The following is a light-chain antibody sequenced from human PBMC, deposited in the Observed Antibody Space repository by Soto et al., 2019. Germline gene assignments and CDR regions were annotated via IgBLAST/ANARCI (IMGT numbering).Light chain of an antibody. CDR1: QSVSNY. V-gene: IGKV3D-20*01. CDR3: HQYDSSLWT. CDR2: ETS. J-gene: IGKJ1*01. Sequence: EVVLPQSPATLSLSPGASATLSCRASQSVSNYLSWYQQKPGLAPRLLMYETSNRATGIPDRFSGSGSGTDFTLTVDRLEPADFAVYFCHQYDSSLWTFGQGTKVDI.